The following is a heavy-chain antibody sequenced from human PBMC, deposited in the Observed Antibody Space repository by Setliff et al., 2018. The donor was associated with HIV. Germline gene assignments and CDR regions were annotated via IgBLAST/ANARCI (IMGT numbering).Heavy chain of an antibody. D-gene: IGHD3-3*01. CDR1: GSSVTSSSFY. CDR2: TTYVGIT. CDR3: ATLSGPVDH. J-gene: IGHJ4*02. Sequence: PSETLSLTCNVSGSSVTSSSFYWGWIRQPPGKGLEWIGSTTYVGITSFSPSLKSRVTISIDSSANQFSLNLNSVTAADTAVYYCATLSGPVDHWGQGTLVTVSS. V-gene: IGHV4-39*01.